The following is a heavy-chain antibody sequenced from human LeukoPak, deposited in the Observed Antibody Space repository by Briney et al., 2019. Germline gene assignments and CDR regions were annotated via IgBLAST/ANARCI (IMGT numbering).Heavy chain of an antibody. V-gene: IGHV1-2*02. CDR3: ARDGVSTTPDFDY. D-gene: IGHD2-8*01. Sequence: ASEKVSCKTSGYTFTAYYMYWLRQAPGQGLECMGWIYPNSGATGYAQNFQGRVTMTRDTSVSTIYMELSRLRSDDTAVYYCARDGVSTTPDFDYWGQGTLVTVSS. CDR1: GYTFTAYY. J-gene: IGHJ4*02. CDR2: IYPNSGAT.